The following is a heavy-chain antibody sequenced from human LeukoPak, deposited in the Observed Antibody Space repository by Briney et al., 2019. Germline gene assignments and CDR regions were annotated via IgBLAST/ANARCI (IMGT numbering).Heavy chain of an antibody. CDR2: IYYSGST. D-gene: IGHD3-9*01. CDR1: GGSISSGDYY. J-gene: IGHJ5*02. Sequence: SETLSLTCTVSGGSISSGDYYWRWIRQPPGKGLEWIGYIYYSGSTYYNPSLKSRVTISVDTSKNQFSLRLSSVTAADTAAYYCARMPTRYDILTGYSYNWFDPWGQGTLVTVSS. V-gene: IGHV4-30-4*01. CDR3: ARMPTRYDILTGYSYNWFDP.